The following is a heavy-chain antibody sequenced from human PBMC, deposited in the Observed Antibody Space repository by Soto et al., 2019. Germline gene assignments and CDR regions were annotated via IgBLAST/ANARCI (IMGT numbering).Heavy chain of an antibody. CDR2: ISAYNGNT. V-gene: IGHV1-18*01. CDR3: ARILGYCSSTSCRPSAFDI. J-gene: IGHJ3*02. CDR1: GYTFSSYG. D-gene: IGHD2-2*01. Sequence: ASVKVSCKASGYTFSSYGISWGRQAPGQGLDWMGWISAYNGNTNYAQKLQGRVTMTTDTSTSTAYMELRSLRSDDTAVYYCARILGYCSSTSCRPSAFDIWGQGTMVTVSS.